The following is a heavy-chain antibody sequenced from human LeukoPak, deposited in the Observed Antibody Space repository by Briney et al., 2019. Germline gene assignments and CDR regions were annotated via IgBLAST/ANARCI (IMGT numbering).Heavy chain of an antibody. D-gene: IGHD6-19*01. CDR1: GGSISSSSYY. CDR2: IYYSGST. Sequence: SETLSLTCTVSGGSISSSSYYWGWIRQPPGKGLEWIVSIYYSGSTYYNPSLKSRVTISVDTSKNQFSLKLSSVTAADTAVYYCARPAYSSGWSASFEWFDPWGQGTLVTVSS. V-gene: IGHV4-39*07. CDR3: ARPAYSSGWSASFEWFDP. J-gene: IGHJ5*02.